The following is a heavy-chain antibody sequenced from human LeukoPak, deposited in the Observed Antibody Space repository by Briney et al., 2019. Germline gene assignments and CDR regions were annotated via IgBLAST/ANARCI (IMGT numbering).Heavy chain of an antibody. CDR1: GFTFSSYA. V-gene: IGHV3-30*04. CDR2: ISYDGSKK. D-gene: IGHD6-6*01. CDR3: AKGNSSSGGFDY. J-gene: IGHJ4*02. Sequence: GGSLRLSCAASGFTFSSYAMHWVRQAPGKGLEWVAVISYDGSKKYYADSVKGRFTISRDNSKNTLYLQMNSLRPEDTAVYYCAKGNSSSGGFDYWGQGTLVTVSS.